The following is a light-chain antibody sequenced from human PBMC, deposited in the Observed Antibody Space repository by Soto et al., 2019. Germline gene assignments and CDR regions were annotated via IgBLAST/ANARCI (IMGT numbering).Light chain of an antibody. J-gene: IGKJ4*01. Sequence: EIVLTQSPGTLSLSPGERATLSCRASQRVSSRSLAWYQHKPGQAPRILIYGASNRATGIPDRFGGSGSGTDFTLTISRLEPEDYAVYYCQHYGDSPPVTFGGGTKVEIK. CDR3: QHYGDSPPVT. CDR2: GAS. V-gene: IGKV3-20*01. CDR1: QRVSSRS.